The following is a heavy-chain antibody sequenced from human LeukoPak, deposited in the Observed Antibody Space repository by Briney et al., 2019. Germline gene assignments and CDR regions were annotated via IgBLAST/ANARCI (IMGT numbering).Heavy chain of an antibody. J-gene: IGHJ6*02. CDR3: ARTAMVTFRGYYGMDV. CDR1: AGTFTSYG. Sequence: SVKLSCKASAGTFTSYGICRVSQAPGPGVERMGGIILNLGTGKYAQKFHGRLTIAADESTSTAYMELSSLRSEDTAVNYCARTAMVTFRGYYGMDVWGQGTTVTVSS. CDR2: IILNLGTG. D-gene: IGHD5-18*01. V-gene: IGHV1-69*01.